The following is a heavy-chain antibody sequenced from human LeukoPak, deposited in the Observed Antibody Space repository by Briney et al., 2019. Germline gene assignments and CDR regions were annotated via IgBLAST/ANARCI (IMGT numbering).Heavy chain of an antibody. CDR3: ARDPPTSYYVSSGRWGFDY. CDR1: GFTFSSYW. J-gene: IGHJ4*02. D-gene: IGHD3-22*01. Sequence: GGSLRLSCAASGFTFSSYWMHWVRQAPGEGGVWVSRINSDGSSTNYADSVKGGFTISRENAKKTLYLQENRLRAEHTAVYYCARDPPTSYYVSSGRWGFDYWGQGTLVTVSS. CDR2: INSDGSST. V-gene: IGHV3-74*01.